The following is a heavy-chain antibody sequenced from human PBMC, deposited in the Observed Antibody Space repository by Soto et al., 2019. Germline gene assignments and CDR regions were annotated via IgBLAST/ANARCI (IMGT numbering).Heavy chain of an antibody. J-gene: IGHJ4*02. CDR2: VNPGGSST. CDR3: AKDLRAGSGYDFDY. V-gene: IGHV3-23*01. D-gene: IGHD5-12*01. Sequence: EVQLLQSGGGLVQPGGSLRLSCAASGFTFTSYSMTWVRQTPGKGLEWVAAVNPGGSSTYYADPVKGRFTISRDNSNKTLYLQMDSPSAEDTAVYYCAKDLRAGSGYDFDYRDQGTVVTVSS. CDR1: GFTFTSYS.